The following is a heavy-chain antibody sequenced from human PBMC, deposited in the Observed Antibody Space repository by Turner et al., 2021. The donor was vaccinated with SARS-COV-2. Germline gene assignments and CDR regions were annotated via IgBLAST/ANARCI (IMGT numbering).Heavy chain of an antibody. Sequence: EVQLVESGGGLVQPGRSLRLSCAASGFTFDDFAMHWVRQAPGKGLEWVSGISWNSGSIGYADSVKGQFTISRDNAKNSLYLQMNSLRAEDTALYYCAKASGYSSSDFVDYWGQGTLVTVSS. D-gene: IGHD6-13*01. CDR2: ISWNSGSI. J-gene: IGHJ4*02. V-gene: IGHV3-9*01. CDR3: AKASGYSSSDFVDY. CDR1: GFTFDDFA.